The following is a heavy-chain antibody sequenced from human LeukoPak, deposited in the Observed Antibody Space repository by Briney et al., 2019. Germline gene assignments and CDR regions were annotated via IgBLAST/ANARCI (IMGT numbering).Heavy chain of an antibody. CDR1: GGSISSSSYY. D-gene: IGHD1-26*01. V-gene: IGHV4-39*01. Sequence: SSETLSLTCTVSGGSISSSSYYWGWIRQPPGKGLEWIGNIYDSGSTHYNASLQSRVTISIDTSKNQFSLRLSSVTAADTAMYYCAKSGGYGLIDYWGQGTLVTVSS. CDR2: IYDSGST. J-gene: IGHJ4*02. CDR3: AKSGGYGLIDY.